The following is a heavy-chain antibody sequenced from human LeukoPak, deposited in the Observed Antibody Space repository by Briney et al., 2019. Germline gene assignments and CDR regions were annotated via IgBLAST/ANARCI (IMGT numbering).Heavy chain of an antibody. Sequence: SETLSLTCTVSGGSISGYYWSWIRQPPGKGLEWIGYIYHSGSTYYNPSLKSRVTISVDRSKNQFSLKLSSVTAADTAVYYCARGYYDYVWGSYPYFDYWGQGTLVTVSS. CDR2: IYHSGST. V-gene: IGHV4-59*12. J-gene: IGHJ4*02. CDR1: GGSISGYY. D-gene: IGHD3-16*02. CDR3: ARGYYDYVWGSYPYFDY.